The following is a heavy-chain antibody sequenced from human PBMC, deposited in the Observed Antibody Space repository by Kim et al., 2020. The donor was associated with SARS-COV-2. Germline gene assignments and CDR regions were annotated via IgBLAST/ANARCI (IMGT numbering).Heavy chain of an antibody. V-gene: IGHV4-38-2*02. Sequence: SETLSLTCTVSGYSISSGYYWGWVRQSPGKGLEWIASIYQSGSTYYNPSLRSRVTISVDTSRNQFSLKVRSVTAANTAMYYCTRGLQSDYYYYGMDVWGQGPTLTVSS. CDR3: TRGLQSDYYYYGMDV. CDR1: GYSISSGYY. D-gene: IGHD4-4*01. CDR2: IYQSGST. J-gene: IGHJ6*02.